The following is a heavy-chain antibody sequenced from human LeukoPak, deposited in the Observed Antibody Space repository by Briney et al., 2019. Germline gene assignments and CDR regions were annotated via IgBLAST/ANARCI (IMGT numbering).Heavy chain of an antibody. CDR1: GGSMSSYY. CDR2: IYYSGST. V-gene: IGHV4-59*01. CDR3: AKGAAVAVHFDY. Sequence: SETLSLTCTVSGGSMSSYYWSWIRQSPGKGLEWIGYIYYSGSTNYNPSLKSRVTISVDTSKNQFSLKLSSVTAVDTAVYYCAKGAAVAVHFDYWGQGTLVTVSS. J-gene: IGHJ4*02. D-gene: IGHD6-19*01.